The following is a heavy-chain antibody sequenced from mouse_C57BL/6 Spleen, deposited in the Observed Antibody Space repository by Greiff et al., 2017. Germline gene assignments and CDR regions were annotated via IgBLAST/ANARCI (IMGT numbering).Heavy chain of an antibody. D-gene: IGHD2-5*01. CDR1: GYTFTSDT. CDR3: ARSNYEAMDY. CDR2: INPSSGYT. Sequence: QVQLKESGAELARPGASVKMSCKASGYTFTSDTMHWVKQRPGQGLEWIGYINPSSGYTKYNQKFKDKATLTADKSSSTAYMQLSSLTSEDSAVYYCARSNYEAMDYWGQGTSVTVSS. V-gene: IGHV1-4*01. J-gene: IGHJ4*01.